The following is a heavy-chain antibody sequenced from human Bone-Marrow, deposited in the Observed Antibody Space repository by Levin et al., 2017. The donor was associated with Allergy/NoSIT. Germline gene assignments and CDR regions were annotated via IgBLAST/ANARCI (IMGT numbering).Heavy chain of an antibody. CDR1: GFTFSSYG. CDR2: ISYDGSNK. V-gene: IGHV3-30*18. Sequence: GGSLRLSCAASGFTFSSYGMHWVRQAPGKGLEWVAVISYDGSNKYYADSVKGRFTISRDNSKNTLYLQMNSLRAEDTAVYYCAKVIGGYCSGGSCYHVDYWGQGTLVTVSS. D-gene: IGHD2-15*01. J-gene: IGHJ4*02. CDR3: AKVIGGYCSGGSCYHVDY.